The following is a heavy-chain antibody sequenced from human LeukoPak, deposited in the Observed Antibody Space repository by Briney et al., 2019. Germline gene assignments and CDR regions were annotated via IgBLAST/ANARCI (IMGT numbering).Heavy chain of an antibody. J-gene: IGHJ6*02. CDR2: IYYSGRT. D-gene: IGHD6-19*01. V-gene: IGHV4-59*01. CDR1: GGSISSYY. CDR3: ARGLAVAGYYGMDV. Sequence: SETLSLTCTVSGGSISSYYWSWIRQPPGKGLEWIGYIYYSGRTNYNPSLKSRVTISVDTSKNQFSLKLSSVTAADTAVYYCARGLAVAGYYGMDVWGQGTTVTVSS.